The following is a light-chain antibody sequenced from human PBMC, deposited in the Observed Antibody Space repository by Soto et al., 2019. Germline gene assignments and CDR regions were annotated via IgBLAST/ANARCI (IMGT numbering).Light chain of an antibody. V-gene: IGLV2-14*01. CDR2: EVT. CDR1: SSYLGIYNY. CDR3: SSYTTSSTRV. Sequence: QSVLTQPSSLSGSPGQSIASSCSGSSSYLGIYNYVSWYQQHPGKVPKLIIFEVTNRPSGVSNRFSGSKSGNTASLTISGLQAEDEADYYYSSYTTSSTRVFGTGTKVTVL. J-gene: IGLJ1*01.